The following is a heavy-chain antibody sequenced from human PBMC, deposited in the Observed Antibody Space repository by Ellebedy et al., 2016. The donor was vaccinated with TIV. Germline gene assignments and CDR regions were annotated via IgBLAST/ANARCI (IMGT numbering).Heavy chain of an antibody. Sequence: PGGSLSLSCAASGFSFSDYAMHWVRLAPGKGLEWVAVILYDGSLKYYADSVKGRFNISRDNSKNMVSLQMNSLRVEDSAVYYCVRDPYRTGLDDGLDVWGQGTLVTVSS. J-gene: IGHJ3*01. D-gene: IGHD3/OR15-3a*01. CDR1: GFSFSDYA. V-gene: IGHV3-30*04. CDR3: VRDPYRTGLDDGLDV. CDR2: ILYDGSLK.